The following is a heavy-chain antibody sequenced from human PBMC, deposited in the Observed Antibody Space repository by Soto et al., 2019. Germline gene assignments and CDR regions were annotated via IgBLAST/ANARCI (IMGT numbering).Heavy chain of an antibody. CDR3: ARDKFMVRGVSTFDY. Sequence: SVKVSCKASGGTFSSYAISWVRQAPGQGLEWMGGIIPIFGTANYAQKFQGRVTITADESTSTAYMELSSLRSEDTAVYYCARDKFMVRGVSTFDYWGQGTLVTVSS. V-gene: IGHV1-69*13. D-gene: IGHD3-10*01. CDR2: IIPIFGTA. J-gene: IGHJ4*02. CDR1: GGTFSSYA.